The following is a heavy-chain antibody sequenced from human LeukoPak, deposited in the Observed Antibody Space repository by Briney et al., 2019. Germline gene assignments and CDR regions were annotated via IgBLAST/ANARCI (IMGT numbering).Heavy chain of an antibody. CDR1: GYTFTSYD. D-gene: IGHD6-19*01. Sequence: ASVKVSCKASGYTFTSYDINWVRQATGQGLEWMGWMNPNSGNTGYAQKFQGRVTITRNTSISTAYMELSSLRSEDTAVYYCARGLKWELIAVAGTRFRGQGTLVTVSS. V-gene: IGHV1-8*03. J-gene: IGHJ4*02. CDR3: ARGLKWELIAVAGTRF. CDR2: MNPNSGNT.